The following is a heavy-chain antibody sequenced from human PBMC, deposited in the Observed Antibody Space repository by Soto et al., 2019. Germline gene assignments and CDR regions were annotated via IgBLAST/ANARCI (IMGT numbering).Heavy chain of an antibody. Sequence: SGGSLRLSCAASGFTFSSYGMHWVRQAPGKGLEWVAVISYDGSNKYYADSVKGRFTISRDNAKNSLYLQMNSLRAEDTAVYYCARDRVLRYFDWLSQGYYFDYWGQGTLVTVSS. D-gene: IGHD3-9*01. CDR3: ARDRVLRYFDWLSQGYYFDY. V-gene: IGHV3-30*03. J-gene: IGHJ4*02. CDR1: GFTFSSYG. CDR2: ISYDGSNK.